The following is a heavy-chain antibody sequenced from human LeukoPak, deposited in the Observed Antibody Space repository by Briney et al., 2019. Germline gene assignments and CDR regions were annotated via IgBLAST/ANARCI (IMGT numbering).Heavy chain of an antibody. Sequence: PSETLSLTCTVSGGSISGYCWSWIRQPPGKGLEWIAYTCYSGSTNYNPSLKSRVSMSVDTSNNQFSLKLNSLTAADTAVYYCARGGTSYDCWGQGTLVTVSS. V-gene: IGHV4-59*01. CDR1: GGSISGYC. CDR2: TCYSGST. J-gene: IGHJ4*02. CDR3: ARGGTSYDC. D-gene: IGHD1-26*01.